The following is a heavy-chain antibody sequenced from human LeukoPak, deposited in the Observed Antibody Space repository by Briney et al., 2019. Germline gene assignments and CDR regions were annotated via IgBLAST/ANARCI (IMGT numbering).Heavy chain of an antibody. CDR2: IYTSGST. CDR3: ARGRAVSGQELFDY. CDR1: GGSISSYS. J-gene: IGHJ4*02. D-gene: IGHD6-19*01. V-gene: IGHV4-4*07. Sequence: PSETLSLTCTVSGGSISSYSWNCLRQPAGNALESIGRIYTSGSTNYNPSLRSRVIMSVDTSRTQFSLNLSSVTAADTAVYYCARGRAVSGQELFDYWGQGTLVTVS.